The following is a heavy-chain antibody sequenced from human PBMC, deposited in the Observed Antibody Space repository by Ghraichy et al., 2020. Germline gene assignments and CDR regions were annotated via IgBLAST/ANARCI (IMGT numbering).Heavy chain of an antibody. CDR2: IYYSGST. CDR1: GGSISSSSYY. J-gene: IGHJ4*02. D-gene: IGHD6-13*01. Sequence: SETLSLTCTVSGGSISSSSYYWGWIRQPPGKGLEWIGSIYYSGSTYYNPSLKSRVTISVDTSKNQFSLKLSSVTAADTAVYYCARFRKYSSSLDYWGQGTLVTVSS. CDR3: ARFRKYSSSLDY. V-gene: IGHV4-39*01.